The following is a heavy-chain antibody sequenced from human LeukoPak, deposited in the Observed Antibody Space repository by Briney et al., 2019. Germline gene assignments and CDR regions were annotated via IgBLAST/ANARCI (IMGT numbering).Heavy chain of an antibody. Sequence: GGSLRLSCTVSGFTVSINSMSWVRQAPGKGLEWVSFIYSDNTHYSDSVKGRFTISRDNSKNTLYLQMNSLRAEDTAVYYCAKLLGDATTYDYWGQGALVTVS. CDR2: IYSDNT. CDR3: AKLLGDATTYDY. V-gene: IGHV3-53*01. J-gene: IGHJ4*02. CDR1: GFTVSINS. D-gene: IGHD1-1*01.